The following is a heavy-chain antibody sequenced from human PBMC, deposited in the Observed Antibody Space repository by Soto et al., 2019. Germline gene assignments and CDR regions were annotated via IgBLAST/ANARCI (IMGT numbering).Heavy chain of an antibody. J-gene: IGHJ5*02. CDR2: IYHSGST. Sequence: QLQLQESGSGLVKPSQTLSLTCAVSGGSISSGGYSWSWIRQPPGKGLEWIGYIYHSGSTYYNPSLKSRVTISVDRSKNQFSLKLSSVTAADTAVYYCAREKAYCGGDCYFDPWGQGTLVTVSS. D-gene: IGHD2-21*02. CDR3: AREKAYCGGDCYFDP. CDR1: GGSISSGGYS. V-gene: IGHV4-30-2*01.